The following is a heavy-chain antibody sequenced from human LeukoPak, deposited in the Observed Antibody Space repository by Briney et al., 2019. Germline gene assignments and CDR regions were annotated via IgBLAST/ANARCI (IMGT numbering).Heavy chain of an antibody. J-gene: IGHJ4*02. V-gene: IGHV3-23*01. CDR1: GFTFSSYS. CDR2: ISGSGGST. Sequence: GGPLRLSCAASGFTFSSYSMNWVRQAPGKGLEWVSGISGSGGSTYYADSVRGRFTISRDNSKNTLFLQMNSLRVEDTAVYYCAKCLGGSGVDYWGQGTLVTVSS. D-gene: IGHD2-15*01. CDR3: AKCLGGSGVDY.